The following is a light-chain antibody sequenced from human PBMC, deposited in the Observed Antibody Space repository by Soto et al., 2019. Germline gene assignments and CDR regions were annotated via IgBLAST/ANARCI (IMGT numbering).Light chain of an antibody. CDR1: QFISTY. J-gene: IGKJ5*01. CDR2: TTS. CDR3: QQSYSTPIT. Sequence: DIQITQSPSSVSASVGDTVTITCRPSQFISTYLNWYQQKPGKAPNLLIYTTSSLHSGVPSRFSGSGSGTDFTLTISSLQPEDFATYYCQQSYSTPITFGQGTRLEIK. V-gene: IGKV1-39*01.